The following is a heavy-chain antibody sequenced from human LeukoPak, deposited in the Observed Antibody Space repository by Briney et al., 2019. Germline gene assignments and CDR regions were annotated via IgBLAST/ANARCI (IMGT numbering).Heavy chain of an antibody. Sequence: SETLSLTCTVSGGSISSSSYYWGWIRQPPGKGLEWIGSIYYSGSTNYNPSLKSRVTISVDTSKNQFSLKLSSVTAADTAVYYCARATRFGYSSSSYGRWFDPWGQGTLVTVSS. CDR1: GGSISSSSYY. V-gene: IGHV4-39*07. CDR2: IYYSGST. J-gene: IGHJ5*02. D-gene: IGHD6-6*01. CDR3: ARATRFGYSSSSYGRWFDP.